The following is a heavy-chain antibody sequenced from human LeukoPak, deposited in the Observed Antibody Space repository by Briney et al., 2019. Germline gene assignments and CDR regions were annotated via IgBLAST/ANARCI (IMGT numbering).Heavy chain of an antibody. J-gene: IGHJ6*02. CDR2: INPNSGGT. Sequence: ASVNVSCKASGYTFTGYYMHWVRQAPGQGLEWMGWINPNSGGTNYAQKVQGRVTMTRDTSISTAYMELRRLRSDDTAVYYCARVRDIVVVPAALDYYYGMDVWGQGTTVTVSS. CDR3: ARVRDIVVVPAALDYYYGMDV. V-gene: IGHV1-2*02. CDR1: GYTFTGYY. D-gene: IGHD2-2*01.